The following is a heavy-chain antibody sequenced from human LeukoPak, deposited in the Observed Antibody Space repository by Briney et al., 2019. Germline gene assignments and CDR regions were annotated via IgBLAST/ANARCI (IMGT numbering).Heavy chain of an antibody. V-gene: IGHV3-53*01. CDR2: IYSGGST. Sequence: GGSLRLSCAASGFTVSSNYMSWVRQAPGKGLEWVSVIYSGGSTYYADSVKGRFTISRDNSKNTLYLQMNSLRAEDTAVYYCAPHYYDSSGYSYFDYWGQGTLVTVSS. CDR1: GFTVSSNY. D-gene: IGHD3-22*01. CDR3: APHYYDSSGYSYFDY. J-gene: IGHJ4*02.